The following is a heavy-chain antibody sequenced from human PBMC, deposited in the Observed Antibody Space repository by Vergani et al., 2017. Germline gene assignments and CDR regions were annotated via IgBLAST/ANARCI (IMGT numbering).Heavy chain of an antibody. Sequence: EVQLLESGGGLVQPGGSLRLSCAASGFTFSSYAMSWVRQAPGKGLEWVSAISGSGGRTYYADSVKGRFTISRDNSKNTLYLQMNSLRAEDTAVYYCSKDWVLRLLEWLPRPFDYWGQGTLVTVSS. V-gene: IGHV3-23*01. CDR2: ISGSGGRT. D-gene: IGHD3-3*01. CDR3: SKDWVLRLLEWLPRPFDY. J-gene: IGHJ4*02. CDR1: GFTFSSYA.